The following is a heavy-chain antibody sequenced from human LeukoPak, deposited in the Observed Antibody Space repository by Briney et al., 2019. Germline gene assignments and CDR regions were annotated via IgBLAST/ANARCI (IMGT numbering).Heavy chain of an antibody. V-gene: IGHV3-64D*09. CDR1: GFPFSSYA. CDR3: VRGYSFGPHGMDV. D-gene: IGHD2-15*01. J-gene: IGHJ6*02. Sequence: GGSLRLSCSASGFPFSSYAMHWVRQAPGKGLEYVSAISDSGGSTYYADSVKGRFTISRDNSKNTLYLQMSSLRAEDTAVYFCVRGYSFGPHGMDVWGRGTTVTVSS. CDR2: ISDSGGST.